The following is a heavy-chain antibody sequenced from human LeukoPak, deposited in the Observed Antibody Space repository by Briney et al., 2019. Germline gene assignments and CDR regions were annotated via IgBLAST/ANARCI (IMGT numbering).Heavy chain of an antibody. Sequence: SETLSLTCTVSGYSISSGYYWGWIRQPPGKGLEWIGSIYHSGSTYYNPSLKSRVTISVDTSKNQFSLKLSSVTAADTAVYYCARHGVSSGILTGYYPYYFDYWGQGTLVTVSS. V-gene: IGHV4-38-2*02. CDR1: GYSISSGYY. CDR3: ARHGVSSGILTGYYPYYFDY. CDR2: IYHSGST. J-gene: IGHJ4*02. D-gene: IGHD3-9*01.